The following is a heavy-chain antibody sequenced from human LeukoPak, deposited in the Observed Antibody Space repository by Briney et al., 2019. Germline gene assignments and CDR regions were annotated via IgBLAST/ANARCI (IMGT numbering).Heavy chain of an antibody. CDR2: IDPSDSYT. D-gene: IGHD3-10*01. V-gene: IGHV5-10-1*01. CDR1: GYSFISYW. CDR3: ARHAFGEPNQLDY. Sequence: GESLKISCKGSGYSFISYWISWVRQMPGKGLEWMGRIDPSDSYTNYSPSFQGHVTISADKSISTAYLQWSSLKASDTAMYYCARHAFGEPNQLDYWGQGTLVTVSS. J-gene: IGHJ4*02.